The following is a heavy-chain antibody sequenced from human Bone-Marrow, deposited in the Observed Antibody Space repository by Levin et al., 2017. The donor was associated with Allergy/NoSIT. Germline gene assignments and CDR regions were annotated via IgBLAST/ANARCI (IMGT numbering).Heavy chain of an antibody. V-gene: IGHV3-21*01. CDR1: GFTFSIYS. D-gene: IGHD4-17*01. CDR2: ISGSSTYI. CDR3: TSHRRDYGDYVAY. Sequence: NPGGSLRLSCAASGFTFSIYSMNWVRQAPGKGLEWVSSISGSSTYIFYTDSVKGRFTISRDNAQNSLFLQMNSLRAEDTAVYYCTSHRRDYGDYVAYWGQGTLVTVSS. J-gene: IGHJ4*02.